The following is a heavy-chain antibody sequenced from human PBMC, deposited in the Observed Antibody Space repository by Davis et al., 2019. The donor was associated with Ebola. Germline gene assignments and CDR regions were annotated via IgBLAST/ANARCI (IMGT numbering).Heavy chain of an antibody. CDR1: GDSINSYY. D-gene: IGHD2-15*01. J-gene: IGHJ4*02. CDR3: AREDASSTSADY. CDR2: IYSSGIT. V-gene: IGHV4-59*01. Sequence: SETLSLTCTVSGDSINSYYWSWIRQPPGKGLEWIGYIYSSGITNYNPSLKSRVTISIDTSESQLSLKVSSVTAADTAVYYCAREDASSTSADYWGQGILVTVSS.